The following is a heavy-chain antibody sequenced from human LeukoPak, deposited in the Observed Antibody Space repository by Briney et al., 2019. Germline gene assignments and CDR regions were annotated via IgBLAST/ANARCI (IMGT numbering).Heavy chain of an antibody. CDR3: ASRRGYYDYVWGSYRLDY. J-gene: IGHJ4*02. D-gene: IGHD3-16*02. Sequence: SETLSLTCAVYGGSFSGYYWSWIRQPPGKGLEWIGEINHSGSTNYNPSLKSRVTISVDTSKNQFSLKLSSVTAADTAVYYCASRRGYYDYVWGSYRLDYWGQGTLVTVSS. CDR1: GGSFSGYY. CDR2: INHSGST. V-gene: IGHV4-34*01.